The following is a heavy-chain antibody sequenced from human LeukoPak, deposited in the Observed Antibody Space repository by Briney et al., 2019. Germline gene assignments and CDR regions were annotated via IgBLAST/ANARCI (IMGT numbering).Heavy chain of an antibody. CDR3: ARWGAAAAGTDS. CDR1: GGSISSYY. Sequence: PSETLSLTCTVSGGSISSYYWSWIRQPPGKGLEWIGYIYYSGSTNYNPSLKSRVTISVDTSKNQFSLKLSSVTAADTAVYYCARWGAAAAGTDSWGQGTLVTVSS. D-gene: IGHD6-13*01. J-gene: IGHJ5*01. CDR2: IYYSGST. V-gene: IGHV4-59*01.